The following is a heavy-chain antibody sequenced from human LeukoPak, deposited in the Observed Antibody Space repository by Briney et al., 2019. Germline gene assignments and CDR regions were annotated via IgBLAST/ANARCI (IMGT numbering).Heavy chain of an antibody. CDR3: ARASPARRYCSGGSCKGYYFDY. J-gene: IGHJ4*02. CDR1: GYTFTSYG. CDR2: ISAYNGNT. D-gene: IGHD2-15*01. V-gene: IGHV1-18*01. Sequence: GASVKVSCKASGYTFTSYGISWVRQAPGQGLESMGWISAYNGNTNYAQKLQGRVTMTTDTSTSTAYMELRSLRSDDTAVYFCARASPARRYCSGGSCKGYYFDYWGQGTLVTVSS.